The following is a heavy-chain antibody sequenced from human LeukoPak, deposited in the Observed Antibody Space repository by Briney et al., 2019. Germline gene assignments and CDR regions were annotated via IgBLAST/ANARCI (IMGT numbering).Heavy chain of an antibody. CDR3: ARLPRDFYFDY. V-gene: IGHV4-39*01. J-gene: IGHJ4*02. Sequence: SETLSLTCTVSGGSISSSSYYWGWIRQPPGKGLEWIGSIYYSGSTYYNPSLKSRVTISVDTSKNQFSLKLGSVTAADTAMYYCARLPRDFYFDYWGQGTLVTVSS. D-gene: IGHD2-15*01. CDR1: GGSISSSSYY. CDR2: IYYSGST.